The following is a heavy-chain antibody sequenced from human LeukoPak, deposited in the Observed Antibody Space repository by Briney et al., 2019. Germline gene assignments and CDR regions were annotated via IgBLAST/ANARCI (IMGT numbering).Heavy chain of an antibody. CDR3: ASKTPSSIIPLNAFDI. CDR1: GGSISSGGYY. V-gene: IGHV4-31*03. Sequence: PSETLSLTCTVSGGSISSGGYYWSWIRQHPGKGLEWIGYIYYSGSTYYNPSLKSRVTISVDTSKNQFSLKLSSVTAADTAVYYCASKTPSSIIPLNAFDIWGQGTMVTASS. D-gene: IGHD6-6*01. J-gene: IGHJ3*02. CDR2: IYYSGST.